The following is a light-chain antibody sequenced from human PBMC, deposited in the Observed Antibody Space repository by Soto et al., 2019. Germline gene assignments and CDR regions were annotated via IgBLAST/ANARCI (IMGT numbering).Light chain of an antibody. CDR3: QQYGSSTPT. J-gene: IGKJ1*01. CDR1: QSISRY. Sequence: IVFTQSPGTLSLSPGERTTLSCRASQSISRYLAWYQQKPGQGPRLLIYGAYSRATGTQDRFSGSGSGTDFTLTINRLEPEDFALYYCQQYGSSTPTFGQGTKVDIK. CDR2: GAY. V-gene: IGKV3-20*01.